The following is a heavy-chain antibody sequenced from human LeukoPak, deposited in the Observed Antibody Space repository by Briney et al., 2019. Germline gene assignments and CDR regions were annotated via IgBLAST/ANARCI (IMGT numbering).Heavy chain of an antibody. D-gene: IGHD1-26*01. J-gene: IGHJ4*02. CDR3: ARDARDDSWERRDFGY. CDR2: IIPIYGIA. CDR1: GGTFSSYA. Sequence: ASVKVSCKASGGTFSSYAINWVRQAPGQGLEWMGRIIPIYGIANYAQKFQGRVTITADNSTSTAYMELSSLRSEDTAVYYCARDARDDSWERRDFGYWGQGTLVTVSS. V-gene: IGHV1-69*04.